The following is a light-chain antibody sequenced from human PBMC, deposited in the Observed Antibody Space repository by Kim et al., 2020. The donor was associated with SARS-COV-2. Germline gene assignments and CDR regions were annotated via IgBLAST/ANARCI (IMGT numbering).Light chain of an antibody. CDR3: QHYNDWPSLT. V-gene: IGKV3-15*01. CDR1: QSVSHN. Sequence: EIVMTQSPATLSVSPGERATLSCRASQSVSHNLAWYQQKPGQAPRLLIHGASTRATGIPGRFSGSGSGTEFTLTISNLQSEDFAVYYCQHYNDWPSLTFGGGTQVDIK. J-gene: IGKJ4*01. CDR2: GAS.